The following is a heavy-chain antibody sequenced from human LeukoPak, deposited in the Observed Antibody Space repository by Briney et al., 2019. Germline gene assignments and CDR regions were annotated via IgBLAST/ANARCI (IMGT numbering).Heavy chain of an antibody. V-gene: IGHV4-4*07. J-gene: IGHJ5*02. D-gene: IGHD3-10*01. Sequence: SETLSLTRTVFGGSFNNYYLSWIRQPAGKGLEWIGRIYGSGSINYNPSLRSRVTMSLDTSKNQFSLKLRSVTAADTAVYYCTRDRGLYGEVLFDPWGQGTLVTVSS. CDR1: GGSFNNYY. CDR2: IYGSGSI. CDR3: TRDRGLYGEVLFDP.